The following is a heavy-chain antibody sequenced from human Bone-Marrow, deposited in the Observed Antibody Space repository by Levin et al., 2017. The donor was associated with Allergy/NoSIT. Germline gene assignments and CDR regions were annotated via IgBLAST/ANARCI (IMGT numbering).Heavy chain of an antibody. J-gene: IGHJ2*01. V-gene: IGHV3-23*01. CDR2: ISDSRAAT. CDR1: GFTLGDHH. D-gene: IGHD5-24*01. CDR3: AGVRGTTNGWLQLSSWYFDL. Sequence: GESLKISCAASGFTLGDHHVAWVRQAPGRGLEWVSTISDSRAATYYAGPVKGRFTVSRDRSRNNVFLQMNNLRGEDTALYYCAGVRGTTNGWLQLSSWYFDLWGRGTPVTVSS.